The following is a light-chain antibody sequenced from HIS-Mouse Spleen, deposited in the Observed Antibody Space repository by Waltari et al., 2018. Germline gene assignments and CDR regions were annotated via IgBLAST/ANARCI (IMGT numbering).Light chain of an antibody. CDR3: QAWDSSTAV. Sequence: SYELTQPPSVSVSPGQTASITCPGDQLGDKYACWYQQKPGQSPVLVILHDSKRPAGNPERFSGSNSGNTATLTISGTQAMDEADYYCQAWDSSTAVFGTGTKVTVL. V-gene: IGLV3-1*01. CDR1: QLGDKY. J-gene: IGLJ1*01. CDR2: HDS.